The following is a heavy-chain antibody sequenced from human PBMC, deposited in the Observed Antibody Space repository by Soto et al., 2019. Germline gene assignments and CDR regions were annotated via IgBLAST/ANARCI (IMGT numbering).Heavy chain of an antibody. Sequence: PGGSLRLSCVVSGFTFSDAWMSWVRQAPGKGLEWLGRIKSETAGGTTYYAAPVKSKFTISRDDSNNTLYLQMNSLKTEDTAVYYCVTDSEYFQHWGHGTLVTVSS. CDR3: VTDSEYFQH. J-gene: IGHJ1*01. V-gene: IGHV3-15*01. CDR2: IKSETAGGTT. CDR1: GFTFSDAW.